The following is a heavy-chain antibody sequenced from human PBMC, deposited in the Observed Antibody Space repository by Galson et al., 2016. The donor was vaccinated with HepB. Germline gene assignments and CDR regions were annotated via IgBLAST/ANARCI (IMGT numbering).Heavy chain of an antibody. V-gene: IGHV3-21*01. CDR1: GFTFRNYH. CDR3: ARPRDNYVHAIDI. D-gene: IGHD3-10*02. CDR2: ISSGSAYK. J-gene: IGHJ3*02. Sequence: SLRLSCAGSGFTFRNYHMNWVRQTPGKGLEWVSSISSGSAYKYYADSVKGRFSIFRDNAKNSLYLQMNSLRVVDTAVYYCARPRDNYVHAIDIWGQGTMVTVSS.